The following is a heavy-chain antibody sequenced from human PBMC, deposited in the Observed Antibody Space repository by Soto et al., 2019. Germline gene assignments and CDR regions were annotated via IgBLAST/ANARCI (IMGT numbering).Heavy chain of an antibody. CDR3: ARDRPARASGYPLSPPYYYYVMGV. J-gene: IGHJ6*02. CDR1: GGSISSYC. V-gene: IGHV4-59*01. D-gene: IGHD5-12*01. Sequence: SETLSLTCTVSGGSISSYCWSWIRQPPGKGMEWIGYIYYNGSTNYNPSLKSRVTISVDTSKNQFSLKLSSVTAADTAVYYCARDRPARASGYPLSPPYYYYVMGVWGQGTTVTVSS. CDR2: IYYNGST.